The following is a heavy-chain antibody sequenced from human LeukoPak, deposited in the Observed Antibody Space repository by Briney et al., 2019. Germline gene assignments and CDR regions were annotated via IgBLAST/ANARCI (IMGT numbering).Heavy chain of an antibody. V-gene: IGHV3-7*05. Sequence: GGSLRLSCAASGFTFSSYWMTWVRQAPGKGLEWVAKIKQDGSEKYYVDSVKGRFTISRDNAKNSLYLQMNSLGAEDTAVYYCGRRGTSSSWAHFDFWGQGTLVTVSS. CDR2: IKQDGSEK. CDR1: GFTFSSYW. CDR3: GRRGTSSSWAHFDF. D-gene: IGHD6-13*01. J-gene: IGHJ4*02.